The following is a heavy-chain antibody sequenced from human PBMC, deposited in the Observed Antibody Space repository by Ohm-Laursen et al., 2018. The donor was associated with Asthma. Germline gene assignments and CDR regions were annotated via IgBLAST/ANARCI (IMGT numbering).Heavy chain of an antibody. D-gene: IGHD1-26*01. Sequence: SLRLSCAASGYTLSRYSIHRVRQIPGKGLEWVASISTASSFIYYADSVRGRFTTSRDNARNSVYLQMNSLRAEDTALYYCARIGSEWELPGREYSLHHWGEGTLVTVSS. J-gene: IGHJ1*01. V-gene: IGHV3-21*01. CDR2: ISTASSFI. CDR3: ARIGSEWELPGREYSLHH. CDR1: GYTLSRYS.